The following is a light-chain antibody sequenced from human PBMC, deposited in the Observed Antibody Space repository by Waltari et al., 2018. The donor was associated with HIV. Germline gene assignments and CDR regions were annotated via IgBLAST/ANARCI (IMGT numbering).Light chain of an antibody. Sequence: DIQMTQSPSILSASVGDRVTLTCRASQSISSWLAWYQQKPGKAPKLLIYKASSLESGVPARFSGSGSGTEFTRTISSLQPDDFATYYCRQHNSYPLTFGGGTKVEIK. V-gene: IGKV1-5*03. CDR2: KAS. CDR1: QSISSW. CDR3: RQHNSYPLT. J-gene: IGKJ4*01.